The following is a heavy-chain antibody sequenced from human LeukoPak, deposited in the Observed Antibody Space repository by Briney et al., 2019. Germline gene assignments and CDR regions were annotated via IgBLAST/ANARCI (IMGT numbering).Heavy chain of an antibody. Sequence: SETLSLTCTVSSDSLRSGNYEWRWLRQRGGTGLEWIGRVNTRGITNNHPSGKRRFTKTAQRTKNQFSLNLTSVTAADTAVYFCARGLFGYGPQYYYCLDVWGKGTTVTVSS. CDR1: SDSLRSGNYE. V-gene: IGHV4-61*02. J-gene: IGHJ6*03. CDR2: VNTRGIT. D-gene: IGHD3-16*01. CDR3: ARGLFGYGPQYYYCLDV.